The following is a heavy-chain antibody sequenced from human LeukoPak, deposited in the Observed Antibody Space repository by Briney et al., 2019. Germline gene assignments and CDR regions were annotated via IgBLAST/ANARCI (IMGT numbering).Heavy chain of an antibody. J-gene: IGHJ6*02. V-gene: IGHV3-23*01. CDR1: GFTFSSYA. D-gene: IGHD2-15*01. CDR3: FFLASTYTDAHASGMDV. Sequence: PGGSLRLSCAVSGFTFSSYAMSWVRQAPRKGLEWVSAISGSGGSTYYADSVKGRFTISRDNSKNTLYLQMNSLRAEDTAVYYCFFLASTYTDAHASGMDVWGQGTTVTVSS. CDR2: ISGSGGST.